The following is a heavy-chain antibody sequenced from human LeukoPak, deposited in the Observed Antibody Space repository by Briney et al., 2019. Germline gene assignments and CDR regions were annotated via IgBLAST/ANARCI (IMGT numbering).Heavy chain of an antibody. Sequence: GGSLRLSCAASGFTFSNYGMYWVRQAPGKGLERVAFTRYDGSSEYYADSVKGRFTISRDISKNTLYLQMNRLRTEDTAVYYCAKAHGSGFNYYYYMDVWGTGTTVTISS. D-gene: IGHD3-10*01. CDR3: AKAHGSGFNYYYYMDV. CDR2: TRYDGSSE. J-gene: IGHJ6*03. V-gene: IGHV3-30*02. CDR1: GFTFSNYG.